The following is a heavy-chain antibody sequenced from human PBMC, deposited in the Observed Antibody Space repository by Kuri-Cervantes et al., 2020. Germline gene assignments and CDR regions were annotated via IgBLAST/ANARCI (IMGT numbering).Heavy chain of an antibody. V-gene: IGHV1-2*04. D-gene: IGHD3-22*01. CDR1: GYTFTGYY. CDR2: INPNSGGT. J-gene: IGHJ4*02. CDR3: ARGLGDSSGYYYSFDY. Sequence: ASVKVSCKASGYTFTGYYMHWVRQAPGQGLEWMGWINPNSGGTNYAQKFQGWVTMTRDTSISTAYMELSSLRSEDTAVYYCARGLGDSSGYYYSFDYWGQGTLVTVSS.